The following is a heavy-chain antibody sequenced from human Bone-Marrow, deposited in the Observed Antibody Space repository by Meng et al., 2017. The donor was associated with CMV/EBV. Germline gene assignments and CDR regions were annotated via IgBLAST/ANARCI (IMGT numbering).Heavy chain of an antibody. CDR1: GFTFSSYW. V-gene: IGHV3-74*01. CDR2: INSDGSST. J-gene: IGHJ6*02. D-gene: IGHD2-2*01. Sequence: GGSLRLSCAASGFTFSSYWMHWVRQAPGKGLEWVSRINSDGSSTSYADSVKGRFTISRDNAKNTLYLQMNSLRAEDTAVYYCWRDIVVVPAATQQLVGGDYYYYGMDVWGQGTTVTVSS. CDR3: WRDIVVVPAATQQLVGGDYYYYGMDV.